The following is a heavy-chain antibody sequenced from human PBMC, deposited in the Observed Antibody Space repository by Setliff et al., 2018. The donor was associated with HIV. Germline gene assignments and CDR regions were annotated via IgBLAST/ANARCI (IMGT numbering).Heavy chain of an antibody. CDR2: NILKLSTS. CDR3: AKMQRNNHYGGADVS. D-gene: IGHD3-10*01. V-gene: IGHV1-69*10. CDR1: GGSFNSAA. J-gene: IGHJ5*02. Sequence: SVKVSCKPPGGSFNSAAINWVRQAPGQGLEWMGGNILKLSTSNSAEKFRGRVIFTADRSTNTAFMELSGLRSDDTAMYFCAKMQRNNHYGGADVSWGQGTLVTVSS.